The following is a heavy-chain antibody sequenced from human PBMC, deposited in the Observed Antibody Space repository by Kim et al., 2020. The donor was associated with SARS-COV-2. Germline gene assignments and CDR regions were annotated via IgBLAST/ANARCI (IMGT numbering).Heavy chain of an antibody. V-gene: IGHV4-61*02. Sequence: NYNPSLKSRVTISVDTSKNPFSLKLSSVTAADTAVYYGARGYYYYGMDVWGQGTTVTVSS. J-gene: IGHJ6*02. CDR3: ARGYYYYGMDV.